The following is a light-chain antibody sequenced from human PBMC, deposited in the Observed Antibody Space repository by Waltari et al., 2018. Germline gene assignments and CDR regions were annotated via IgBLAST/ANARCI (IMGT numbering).Light chain of an antibody. CDR3: CSYAGP. CDR2: DVT. J-gene: IGLJ2*01. CDR1: SIDVGGYNY. Sequence: QSALTQPRSVSGSPGQSVAISCTGTSIDVGGYNYVSWYQQHPGKAPKLMIYDVTKRPSGVPDRFSGSKSGNTASLTISGLQADDEADYYCCSYAGPFGGGTKLTVL. V-gene: IGLV2-11*01.